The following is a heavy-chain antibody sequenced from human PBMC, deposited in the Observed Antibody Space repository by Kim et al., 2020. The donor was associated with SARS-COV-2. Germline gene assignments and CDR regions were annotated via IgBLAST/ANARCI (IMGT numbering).Heavy chain of an antibody. D-gene: IGHD2-2*01. CDR3: ARAGNCSSTSCPAFEY. V-gene: IGHV3-30*03. Sequence: GGSLRLSCAASGFTFNTYGMHWVRQAPGKGLEWVAVISYDGSNKFYAESVKGRFTISRDNSRNTLSLQMNSLRPEDTAFYFCARAGNCSSTSCPAFEYWGQGALVTVSP. CDR1: GFTFNTYG. CDR2: ISYDGSNK. J-gene: IGHJ4*02.